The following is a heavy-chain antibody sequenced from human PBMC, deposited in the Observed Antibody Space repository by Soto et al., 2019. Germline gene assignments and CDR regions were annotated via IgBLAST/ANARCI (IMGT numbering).Heavy chain of an antibody. CDR1: GFTFSSYG. CDR3: AKDRYSSGQNIDY. Sequence: LRLSCAASGFTFSSYGMHWVRQAPGKGLEWVAVISYDGSNKYYADSVKGRFTISRDNSKNTLYLQMNSLRAEDTAVYYCAKDRYSSGQNIDYWGQGTLVTVSS. J-gene: IGHJ4*02. D-gene: IGHD6-19*01. V-gene: IGHV3-30*18. CDR2: ISYDGSNK.